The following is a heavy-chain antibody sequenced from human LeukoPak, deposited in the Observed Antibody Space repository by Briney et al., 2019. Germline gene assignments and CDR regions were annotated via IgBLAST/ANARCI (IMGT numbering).Heavy chain of an antibody. V-gene: IGHV3-23*01. D-gene: IGHD1-26*01. Sequence: GGSLRLSCAAAGFTFSSYAMSWVRQAPGRGLEWVSAISGSGGSTYYADSVKGRFTISRDNSKNTLYLQMNSLRGEDTAVYYCARDRHSGSYYGYFDYWGQGTLVIVSS. CDR2: ISGSGGST. CDR3: ARDRHSGSYYGYFDY. J-gene: IGHJ4*02. CDR1: GFTFSSYA.